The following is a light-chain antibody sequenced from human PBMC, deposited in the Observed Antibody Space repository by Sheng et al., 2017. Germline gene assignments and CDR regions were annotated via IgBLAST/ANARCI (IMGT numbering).Light chain of an antibody. Sequence: IVLTQSPGTLSLSPGERATLSCRASQSVSNYLAWYQQKPGQAPRLLIYDASNRAPGVPARFSGSGSGTEFTLTISSLQSEDFAIYYCLQYSNWPWTFGQGTKVEI. CDR2: DAS. J-gene: IGKJ1*01. V-gene: IGKV3-11*01. CDR3: LQYSNWPWT. CDR1: QSVSNY.